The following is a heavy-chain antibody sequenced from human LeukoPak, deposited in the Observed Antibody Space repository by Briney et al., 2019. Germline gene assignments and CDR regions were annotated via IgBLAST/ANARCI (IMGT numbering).Heavy chain of an antibody. V-gene: IGHV1-69*13. J-gene: IGHJ6*03. CDR2: IIPIFGTA. CDR1: GYTFTSYA. Sequence: SVKVSCKASGYTFTSYAISWVRQAPGQGLEWMGGIIPIFGTANYAQKFQGRVTITADESTSTAYMELSSLRSEDTAVYYCARAGQSLRSDYYYMDVWGKGTTVTVSS. D-gene: IGHD3-16*01. CDR3: ARAGQSLRSDYYYMDV.